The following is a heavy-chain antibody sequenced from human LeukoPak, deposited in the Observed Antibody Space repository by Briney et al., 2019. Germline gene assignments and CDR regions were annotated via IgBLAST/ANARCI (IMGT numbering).Heavy chain of an antibody. V-gene: IGHV3-33*01. CDR1: GFTFSSYG. D-gene: IGHD3-16*01. CDR2: IWYDGSNK. Sequence: GRSLRLSCAASGFTFSSYGMHWVRQAPGKGLEWEAVIWYDGSNKYCADSVKGRFTISRDNSKNTLYLQMNSLRAEDTAVYYCARATQGGDAFDIWGQGTMVTVSS. J-gene: IGHJ3*02. CDR3: ARATQGGDAFDI.